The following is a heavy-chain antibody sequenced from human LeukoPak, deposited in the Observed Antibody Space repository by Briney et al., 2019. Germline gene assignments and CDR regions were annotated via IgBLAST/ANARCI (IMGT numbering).Heavy chain of an antibody. D-gene: IGHD3-3*01. CDR2: MNPNSGNT. Sequence: ASVKVSCKAFGYTFTSYDINWVRQATGQGLEWRGWMNPNSGNTGYAQKFQGRVTMTRNTSISTAYMELSSLRSEDTAVYYCARQSVLRFLEWSSTGFDPWGRGTLVTVSS. CDR1: GYTFTSYD. CDR3: ARQSVLRFLEWSSTGFDP. J-gene: IGHJ5*02. V-gene: IGHV1-8*01.